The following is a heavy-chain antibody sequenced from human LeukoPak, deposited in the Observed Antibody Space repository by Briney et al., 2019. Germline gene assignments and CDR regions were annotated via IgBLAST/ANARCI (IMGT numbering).Heavy chain of an antibody. J-gene: IGHJ6*02. CDR2: IKQDGSEK. Sequence: PGGSLRLSCAASGFTFSSYWMSWVRQAPGKGLEWVANIKQDGSEKYYVDSAKGRFTISRDNAKNSLYLQMNSLRAEDTAVYYCARVNPYYYGSGSYLAYYYGMDVWGQGTTVTVSS. CDR3: ARVNPYYYGSGSYLAYYYGMDV. D-gene: IGHD3-10*01. CDR1: GFTFSSYW. V-gene: IGHV3-7*01.